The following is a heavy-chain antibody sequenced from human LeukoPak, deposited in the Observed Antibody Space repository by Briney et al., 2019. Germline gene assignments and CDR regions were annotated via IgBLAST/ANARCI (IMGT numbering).Heavy chain of an antibody. V-gene: IGHV3-23*01. Sequence: GGSLRLSCAASGFTFSTYAISWVRQAPGKGLEWVSAISASGVSTYYADSVKGRFTISRDISKNTLYPQMNSLRADDTAVYYCAKGGSSGWYEHIDYWGQGTPVTVSS. J-gene: IGHJ4*02. D-gene: IGHD6-19*01. CDR1: GFTFSTYA. CDR3: AKGGSSGWYEHIDY. CDR2: ISASGVST.